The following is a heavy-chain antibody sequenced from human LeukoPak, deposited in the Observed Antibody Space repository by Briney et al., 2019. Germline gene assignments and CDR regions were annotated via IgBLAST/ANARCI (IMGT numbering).Heavy chain of an antibody. CDR2: IKKDGSEK. Sequence: GGSLTLSCAASGFTFSDHWMSWVRQIPGKGLEWVADIKKDGSEKNEVDSAKGRFTISRDNGKNALYLEMNSLRAEDTAVYYCARDRGSYYGGDFDYWGQGTLVTVSS. CDR3: ARDRGSYYGGDFDY. J-gene: IGHJ4*02. D-gene: IGHD1-26*01. CDR1: GFTFSDHW. V-gene: IGHV3-7*01.